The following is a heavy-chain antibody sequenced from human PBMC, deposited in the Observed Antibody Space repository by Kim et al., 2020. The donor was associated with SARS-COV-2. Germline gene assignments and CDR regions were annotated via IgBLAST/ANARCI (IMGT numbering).Heavy chain of an antibody. Sequence: PSLKSRVTISVDTSKNQFSLKLSSVTAADAAVYYCARDREQGDYNAFDIWGQATMVTDS. CDR3: ARDREQGDYNAFDI. J-gene: IGHJ3*02. V-gene: IGHV4-30-2*05. D-gene: IGHD4-17*01.